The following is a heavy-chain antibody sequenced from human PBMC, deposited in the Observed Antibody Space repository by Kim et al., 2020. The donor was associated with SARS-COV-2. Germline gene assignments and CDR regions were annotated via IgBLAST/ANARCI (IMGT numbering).Heavy chain of an antibody. CDR1: GFIFSSYN. CDR2: ITSSSSNI. CDR3: TTSGTNAFDI. Sequence: GGSLRLSCAASGFIFSSYNMNWVRQAPGKGLEWVSFITSSSSNIYYADSVKGRFTISRDNTKNSLYLHMNSLRAEDTAVYYCTTSGTNAFDIWGLGAMLIVSS. J-gene: IGHJ3*02. V-gene: IGHV3-21*06.